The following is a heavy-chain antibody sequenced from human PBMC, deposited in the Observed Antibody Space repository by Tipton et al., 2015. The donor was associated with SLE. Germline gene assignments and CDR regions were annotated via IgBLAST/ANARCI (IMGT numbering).Heavy chain of an antibody. Sequence: QSGAEVKKPGSSVKVSCKASGGTFSSYAISWVRQAPGQGLEWMGGIIPIFGTANYAQKFQGRVTITADESTSTAYMELSSLRSEDTAVYYCARDRGRWYDSSGSKDYWGQGTLVTVSS. D-gene: IGHD3-22*01. CDR3: ARDRGRWYDSSGSKDY. CDR1: GGTFSSYA. J-gene: IGHJ4*02. CDR2: IIPIFGTA. V-gene: IGHV1-69*13.